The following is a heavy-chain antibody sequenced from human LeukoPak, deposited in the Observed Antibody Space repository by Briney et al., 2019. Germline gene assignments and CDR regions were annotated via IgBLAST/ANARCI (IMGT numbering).Heavy chain of an antibody. CDR1: GGSFSGYY. V-gene: IGHV4-34*01. CDR2: INHNGST. J-gene: IGHJ4*02. Sequence: SETLSLTCAVYGGSFSGYYWSWIRQPPGKGLEWIGEINHNGSTNYNPSLKSRVTISVDTSKNQFSLKLSSVTAADTAVYYCARSFSDNFFFENWGQGTLVTVSS. D-gene: IGHD1-1*01. CDR3: ARSFSDNFFFEN.